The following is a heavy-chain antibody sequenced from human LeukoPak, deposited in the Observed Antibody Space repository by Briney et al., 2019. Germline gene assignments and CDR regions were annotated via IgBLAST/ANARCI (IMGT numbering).Heavy chain of an antibody. Sequence: PSETLSLTCAVYGGSFSGFYWSWIRQPPGKGLEWIGEINHSGSTNYNPSLKSRVTISVDTSKNQFSLKLSSVTAADTAVYYCARGPVTTGSYSFDYWGQGTLVTVSS. J-gene: IGHJ4*02. CDR1: GGSFSGFY. D-gene: IGHD1-26*01. CDR2: INHSGST. V-gene: IGHV4-34*01. CDR3: ARGPVTTGSYSFDY.